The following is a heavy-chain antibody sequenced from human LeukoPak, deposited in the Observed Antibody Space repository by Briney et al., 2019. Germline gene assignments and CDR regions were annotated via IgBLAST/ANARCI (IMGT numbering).Heavy chain of an antibody. Sequence: SETLSLTCTVSGGSISSYYWSWIRQPPGKGLEWIGEINHSGSTNYNPSLKSRVTISVDTSKNQFSLKLSSVTAADTAVYYCASTRAVAGTPFDYWGQGTLVTVSS. V-gene: IGHV4-34*01. CDR3: ASTRAVAGTPFDY. D-gene: IGHD6-19*01. CDR1: GGSISSYY. CDR2: INHSGST. J-gene: IGHJ4*02.